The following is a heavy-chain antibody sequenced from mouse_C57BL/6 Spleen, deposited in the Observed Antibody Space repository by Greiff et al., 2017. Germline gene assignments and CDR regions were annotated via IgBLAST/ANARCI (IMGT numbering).Heavy chain of an antibody. Sequence: VQLQQPGAELVMPGASVKLSCKASGYTFTSYWMHWVKQRPGQGLEWIGEIDPSDSYTNYNQKFKGKSTLTVDKSSSTAYMQLSSLTSEDSAVYYCAWWITTGGYFDVWGTGTTVTVSS. V-gene: IGHV1-69*01. J-gene: IGHJ1*03. D-gene: IGHD1-1*01. CDR2: IDPSDSYT. CDR1: GYTFTSYW. CDR3: AWWITTGGYFDV.